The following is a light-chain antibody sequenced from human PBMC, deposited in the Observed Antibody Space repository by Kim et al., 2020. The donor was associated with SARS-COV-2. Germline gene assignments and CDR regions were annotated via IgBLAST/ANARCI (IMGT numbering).Light chain of an antibody. J-gene: IGLJ1*01. Sequence: QSALTQPASVSGSPGQSITISCTGTNSDVGDYNSVSWYQQHPGRAPKLLIFDVNERPSGVSNRFSGSKSGNTASLSISGLQTEDEADYYCSSYTSSSAYVFGTGTKV. CDR3: SSYTSSSAYV. CDR2: DVN. V-gene: IGLV2-14*01. CDR1: NSDVGDYNS.